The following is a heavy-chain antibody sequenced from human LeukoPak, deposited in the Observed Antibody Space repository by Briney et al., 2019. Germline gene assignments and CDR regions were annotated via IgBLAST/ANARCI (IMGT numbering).Heavy chain of an antibody. CDR3: ARDHYDILTEGYYMDV. V-gene: IGHV3-20*04. Sequence: GGSLRLSCAASGFTFDDYGMSWVRQAPGKGLEWVSGINWNGGSTGYADSVKGRFTISRDNAKNSLYLQMNSLRAEDTALYYCARDHYDILTEGYYMDVWGKGTTVTVSS. D-gene: IGHD3-9*01. J-gene: IGHJ6*03. CDR1: GFTFDDYG. CDR2: INWNGGST.